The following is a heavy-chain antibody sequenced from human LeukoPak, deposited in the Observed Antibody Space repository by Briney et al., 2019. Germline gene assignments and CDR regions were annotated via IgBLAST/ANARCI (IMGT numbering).Heavy chain of an antibody. Sequence: GASVKVSCKASGYTFTSYDINWVRQATGQGLEWMGWMNPNSGNTGYAQKFQGRGTITRNTSISRAYMELSSMRSEDTAVYYCARGNLQLLIDIWGQGTMVTVSS. CDR1: GYTFTSYD. CDR3: ARGNLQLLIDI. V-gene: IGHV1-8*03. D-gene: IGHD2-2*01. CDR2: MNPNSGNT. J-gene: IGHJ3*02.